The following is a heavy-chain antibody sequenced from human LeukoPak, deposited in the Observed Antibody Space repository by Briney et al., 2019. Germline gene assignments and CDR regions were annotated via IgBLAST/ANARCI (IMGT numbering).Heavy chain of an antibody. D-gene: IGHD1-1*01. V-gene: IGHV3-21*01. Sequence: GGSLRLSCAASGFAFSSYTMNWVRQAPGKGLEWVSFISTSSSYIYYADSVKGRFTISRDNSKNSLYLQMSSLRAEDTAVYYCARDQDWNDRGGLDYWGQGTLVIVSS. CDR2: ISTSSSYI. J-gene: IGHJ4*02. CDR1: GFAFSSYT. CDR3: ARDQDWNDRGGLDY.